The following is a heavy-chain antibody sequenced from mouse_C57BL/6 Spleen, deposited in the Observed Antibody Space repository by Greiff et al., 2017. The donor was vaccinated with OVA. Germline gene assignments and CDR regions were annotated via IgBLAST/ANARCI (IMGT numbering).Heavy chain of an antibody. D-gene: IGHD2-4*01. CDR2: INPGSGGT. J-gene: IGHJ4*01. CDR3: ASSYDYDDAMDY. V-gene: IGHV1-54*01. CDR1: GYAFTNYL. Sequence: VQLQQSGAELVRPGTSVKVSCKASGYAFTNYLIEWVKQRPGQGLEWIGVINPGSGGTNYNEKFKGKATLTADKSSSTAYMQLSSLTSEDSAVYFCASSYDYDDAMDYWGQGTSVTVSS.